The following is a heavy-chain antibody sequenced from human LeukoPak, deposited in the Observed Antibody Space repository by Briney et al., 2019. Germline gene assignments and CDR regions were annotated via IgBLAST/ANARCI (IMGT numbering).Heavy chain of an antibody. D-gene: IGHD1-26*01. CDR3: AKVPVGATSHFDY. CDR2: ISGSGGST. J-gene: IGHJ4*02. CDR1: GFTFSSYA. V-gene: IGHV3-23*01. Sequence: GGSLRLSCAASGFTFSSYAVSWVRQAPGKGLEWVSAISGSGGSTYYADSVKGRFTISRDNSKNTLYLQMNSLRAEDTAVYYCAKVPVGATSHFDYWGQGTLVTVSS.